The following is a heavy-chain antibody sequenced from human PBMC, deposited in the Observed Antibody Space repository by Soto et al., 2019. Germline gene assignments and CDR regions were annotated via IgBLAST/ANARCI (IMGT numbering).Heavy chain of an antibody. Sequence: PSETLSLTCTVSGGSISSYYWSWIRQPPGKGLEWIGYIYYSGSTNYNPSLKSRVTISVDTSKNQFSLKLSSVTAADTAVYYCARARSWEDRLFDYWGQGTLVTVSS. CDR2: IYYSGST. V-gene: IGHV4-59*01. J-gene: IGHJ4*02. CDR1: GGSISSYY. CDR3: ARARSWEDRLFDY. D-gene: IGHD1-26*01.